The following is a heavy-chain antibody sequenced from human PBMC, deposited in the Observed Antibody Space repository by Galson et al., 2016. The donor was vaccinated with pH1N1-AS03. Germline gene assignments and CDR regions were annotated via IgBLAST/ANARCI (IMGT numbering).Heavy chain of an antibody. V-gene: IGHV3-74*03. J-gene: IGHJ4*02. CDR1: GSTLNNYW. CDR3: SRGAGGYSYG. D-gene: IGHD5-18*01. Sequence: SLRLSCAVSGSTLNNYWTHWVRQAPGKGLVWVSRIKGDGSTTTYADSVKGRFTISRDNASYTLYLQMNSLRAEDTAVYYCSRGAGGYSYGWGQGTLVTVSS. CDR2: IKGDGSTT.